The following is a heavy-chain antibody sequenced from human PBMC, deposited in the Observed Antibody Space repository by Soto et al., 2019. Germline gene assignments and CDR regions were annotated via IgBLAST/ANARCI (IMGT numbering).Heavy chain of an antibody. J-gene: IGHJ4*02. Sequence: QLQLQESGPGLVKPSETLSLTCTVSGGSISSSSYYWGWIRQPPGKGLEWIGSIYYSGSTYYNPSIKRRVTISVDTSQNQFSLKLSSVTAADTAVYYCARHPATTVTTSPLVDYWGQGTLVTVSS. V-gene: IGHV4-39*01. CDR2: IYYSGST. CDR3: ARHPATTVTTSPLVDY. D-gene: IGHD4-17*01. CDR1: GGSISSSSYY.